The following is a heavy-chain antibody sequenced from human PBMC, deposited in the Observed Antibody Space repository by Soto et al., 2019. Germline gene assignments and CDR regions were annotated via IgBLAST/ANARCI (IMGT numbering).Heavy chain of an antibody. D-gene: IGHD3-3*01. V-gene: IGHV4-39*01. CDR3: ARMKIVGVLTYYMDA. CDR2: IYYSGST. J-gene: IGHJ6*03. CDR1: GDSISISSHY. Sequence: QLQLQESGPGLVKPSETLSLTCTVSGDSISISSHYWGWIHQPPGKGLEWIANIYYSGSTYYNPSLKSRVTISLDTSKNQVSLKLGSVTAADTAVYFCARMKIVGVLTYYMDAWGQGTTVTVSS.